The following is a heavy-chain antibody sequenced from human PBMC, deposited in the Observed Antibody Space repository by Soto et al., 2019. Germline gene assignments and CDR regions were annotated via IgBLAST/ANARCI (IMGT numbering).Heavy chain of an antibody. CDR1: GGTFSSYT. V-gene: IGHV1-69*08. CDR3: ARDHKYVHLGGGDALDI. CDR2: IIPILGIA. D-gene: IGHD3-16*01. J-gene: IGHJ3*02. Sequence: QVQLVQSGAEVKKPGSSVKVSCKASGGTFSSYTISWVRQAPGQGLEWMGRIIPILGIANYAQKFQGRVTITADKSMSNAYMERSSMRTEGTAVYYGARDHKYVHLGGGDALDIWGKGTMVTVSS.